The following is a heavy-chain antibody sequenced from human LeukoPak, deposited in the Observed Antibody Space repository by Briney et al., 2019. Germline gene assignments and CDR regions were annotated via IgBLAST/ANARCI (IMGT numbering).Heavy chain of an antibody. Sequence: PGGSLRLSCAASGFTVSSNYMSWVRQAPGKGLEWVSVIYSGGSTYYADSVKGRFTISRDNSKNTLYLQMNSLRAEDTAVYYCARDMSGSYPAGAFDIWGQGTMVTVSS. J-gene: IGHJ3*02. CDR3: ARDMSGSYPAGAFDI. CDR1: GFTVSSNY. D-gene: IGHD1-26*01. V-gene: IGHV3-53*01. CDR2: IYSGGST.